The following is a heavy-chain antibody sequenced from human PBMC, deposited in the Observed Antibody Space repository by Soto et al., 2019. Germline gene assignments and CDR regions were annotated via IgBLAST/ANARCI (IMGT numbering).Heavy chain of an antibody. CDR2: IWYDGSNK. CDR3: ARDAYDYGDYVGYFAY. Sequence: QVQLVESGGGVVQPGRSLRLSCAASGFTFSSYGMHWVRQAPGKGLEWVEVIWYDGSNKYYADSVKGRFNISRDKSKNSLYLQMNSLRAENTAVYYCARDAYDYGDYVGYFAYWGQGTLVTVSS. D-gene: IGHD4-17*01. V-gene: IGHV3-33*01. CDR1: GFTFSSYG. J-gene: IGHJ4*02.